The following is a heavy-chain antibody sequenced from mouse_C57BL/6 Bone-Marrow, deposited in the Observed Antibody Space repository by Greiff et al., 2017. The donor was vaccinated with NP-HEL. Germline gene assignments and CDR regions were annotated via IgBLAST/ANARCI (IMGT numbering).Heavy chain of an antibody. CDR3: ARRDYYGSSSYWYFDV. D-gene: IGHD1-1*01. CDR2: ISSGGSYT. Sequence: EVKLVESGGDLVKPGGSLKLSCAASGFTFSSYGMSWVRQTPDKRLEWVATISSGGSYTYYPDSVKGRFTISRDNAKTTLYPQRSSLKSEDTAMYYCARRDYYGSSSYWYFDVWGTGTTVTVSS. CDR1: GFTFSSYG. V-gene: IGHV5-6*02. J-gene: IGHJ1*03.